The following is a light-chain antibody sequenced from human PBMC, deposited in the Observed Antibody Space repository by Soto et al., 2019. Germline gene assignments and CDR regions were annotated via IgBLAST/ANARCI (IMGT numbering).Light chain of an antibody. CDR1: RGISNY. Sequence: DIQMTQSPSSLSASVGDRVTINCRASRGISNYLAWYQQIPGKVPKLLISAASTLQSGVPSRFSGSGSGTDFTLTISSLQPEDVATYYCQKYTNVPAFGGGTKVEIK. CDR2: AAS. CDR3: QKYTNVPA. V-gene: IGKV1-27*01. J-gene: IGKJ4*01.